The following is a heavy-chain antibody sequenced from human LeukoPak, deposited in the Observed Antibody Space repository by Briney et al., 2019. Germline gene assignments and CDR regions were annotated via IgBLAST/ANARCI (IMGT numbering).Heavy chain of an antibody. J-gene: IGHJ4*02. CDR1: GGSFSGYY. Sequence: PSETLSLTCAVYGGSFSGYYWSWIRQPPGKGLEWIGYIYYSGSTNYNPSLKSRVTISVDTSKNQFSLKLSSVTAADTAVYYCARHSGGIVVVTFFDYWGQGTLVTVSS. V-gene: IGHV4-59*08. CDR3: ARHSGGIVVVTFFDY. D-gene: IGHD3-22*01. CDR2: IYYSGST.